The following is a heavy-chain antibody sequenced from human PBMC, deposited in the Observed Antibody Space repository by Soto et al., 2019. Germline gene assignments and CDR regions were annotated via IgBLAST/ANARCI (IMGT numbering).Heavy chain of an antibody. Sequence: ASVKVSCKASGYTFTGYYMHWVRQAPGQGLEWMGWINPNSGGTNYAQKFQGRVTMTRDTSISTAYMELSRLRSDDTAVYYCAKDPSVDTAYYFDYWGQGTLVTVSS. D-gene: IGHD5-18*01. J-gene: IGHJ4*02. CDR2: INPNSGGT. CDR3: AKDPSVDTAYYFDY. V-gene: IGHV1-2*02. CDR1: GYTFTGYY.